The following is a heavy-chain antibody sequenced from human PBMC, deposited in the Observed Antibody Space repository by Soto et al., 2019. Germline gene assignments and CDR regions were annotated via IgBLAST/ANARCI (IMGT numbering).Heavy chain of an antibody. Sequence: SETLSLTCTVSGGSISSYYWSWIRQPPGKGLEWIGYIYYSGSTNYNPSLKSRVTISVDTSKNQFSLKLSSVTAADTAVYYCARLSAKTCIAVAVTCWFDPWGQGTLVTVSS. CDR3: ARLSAKTCIAVAVTCWFDP. CDR1: GGSISSYY. J-gene: IGHJ5*02. D-gene: IGHD6-19*01. V-gene: IGHV4-59*01. CDR2: IYYSGST.